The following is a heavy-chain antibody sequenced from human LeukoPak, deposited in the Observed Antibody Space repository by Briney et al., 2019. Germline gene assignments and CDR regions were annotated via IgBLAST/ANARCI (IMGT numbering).Heavy chain of an antibody. CDR2: IIPIFGTA. Sequence: EASVKVSCKASRGTFSSYAISWVRQAPGQGLEWMGGIIPIFGTANYAQKFQGRVTITTDESTSTAYMELSSLRSEDTAVYYCARVPITMVRGVPLYFDYWGQRTLVTVSS. V-gene: IGHV1-69*05. J-gene: IGHJ4*02. D-gene: IGHD3-10*01. CDR3: ARVPITMVRGVPLYFDY. CDR1: RGTFSSYA.